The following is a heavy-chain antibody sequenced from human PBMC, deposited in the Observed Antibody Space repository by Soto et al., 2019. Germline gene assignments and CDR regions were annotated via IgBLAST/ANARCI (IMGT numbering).Heavy chain of an antibody. Sequence: ASVKVSCKASGYTCTNKNINWVRQAPGQGLKWMGWISAYNGNTYYAQKFQGRVTMTTDTSTSTDYMELRSLRSDDTALYYCARQLATAFDYWGQGTLVTVSS. J-gene: IGHJ4*02. CDR3: ARQLATAFDY. D-gene: IGHD6-13*01. V-gene: IGHV1-18*01. CDR2: ISAYNGNT. CDR1: GYTCTNKN.